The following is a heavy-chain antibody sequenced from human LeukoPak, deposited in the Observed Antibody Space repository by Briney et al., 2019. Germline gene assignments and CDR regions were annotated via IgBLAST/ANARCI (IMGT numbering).Heavy chain of an antibody. J-gene: IGHJ6*03. D-gene: IGHD2-2*01. Sequence: GSLRLSCAASGFTFSTYGMSWVRQAPGKGLEWVSTISGSGGSTYYADSVKGRFTISRDNSKNTLYLQMNSLRAGDTAVYYCAKGGRYCGTTSCRYSYYYMDVWGKGTTVTISS. CDR2: ISGSGGST. CDR3: AKGGRYCGTTSCRYSYYYMDV. V-gene: IGHV3-23*01. CDR1: GFTFSTYG.